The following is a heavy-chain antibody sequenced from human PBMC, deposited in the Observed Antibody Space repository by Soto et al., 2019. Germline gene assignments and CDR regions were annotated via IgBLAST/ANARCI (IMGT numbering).Heavy chain of an antibody. CDR1: GGTFSSYA. D-gene: IGHD3-10*01. V-gene: IGHV1-69*13. J-gene: IGHJ6*02. Sequence: GASVKVSCKASGGTFSSYAISWVRQAPGQGLEWMGGIIPIFGTANYAQKFQGRVTITADESTSTAYMELSSLRSEDTAVYYCARDSPPGPLAPRDPFFITMVRGVLADLPESYYGMDVWGQGTTVTVSS. CDR2: IIPIFGTA. CDR3: ARDSPPGPLAPRDPFFITMVRGVLADLPESYYGMDV.